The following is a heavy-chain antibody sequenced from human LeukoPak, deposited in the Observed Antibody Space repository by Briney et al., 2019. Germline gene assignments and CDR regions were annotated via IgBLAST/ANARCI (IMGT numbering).Heavy chain of an antibody. CDR3: ARGLLSYGAPSHFDY. CDR1: GGTFSSYA. Sequence: ASVKVSCKASGGTFSSYAISWVRQAPGQGLEWMGGIIPIFGTANYAQKFQGRVTITADESTSTAYMELSSLRSEDMAVYYCARGLLSYGAPSHFDYWGQGTLVTVSS. D-gene: IGHD4-17*01. J-gene: IGHJ4*02. V-gene: IGHV1-69*13. CDR2: IIPIFGTA.